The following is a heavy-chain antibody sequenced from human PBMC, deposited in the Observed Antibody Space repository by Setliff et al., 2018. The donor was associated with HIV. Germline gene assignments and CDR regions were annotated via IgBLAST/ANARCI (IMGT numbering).Heavy chain of an antibody. CDR1: GGTFSYYA. J-gene: IGHJ6*03. CDR3: AGQRWTGTTLADYYHYMDV. V-gene: IGHV1-69*10. Sequence: SVKVSCKASGGTFSYYAISWVRQAPGQGLEWMGGIIPLLAIANYAQKFQGRVTITADKSTSTAYMELSSLRSEDTAVYYCAGQRWTGTTLADYYHYMDVWGKGTTVTVSS. D-gene: IGHD1-1*01. CDR2: IIPLLAIA.